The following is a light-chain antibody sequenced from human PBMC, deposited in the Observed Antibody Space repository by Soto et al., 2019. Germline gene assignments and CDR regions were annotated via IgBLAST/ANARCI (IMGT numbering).Light chain of an antibody. CDR2: EGT. V-gene: IGLV2-23*03. Sequence: QSVLTQPASVSGSPGQSITISCTGTRTDVGSYDLVSWYQQLPGKVTKLVIYEGTKRPSGVCNLFSGSKSGNTASLTISGRQAVDEADYCCCSYAGTCSFVLFGGGTKVTVL. CDR3: CSYAGTCSFVL. CDR1: RTDVGSYDL. J-gene: IGLJ2*01.